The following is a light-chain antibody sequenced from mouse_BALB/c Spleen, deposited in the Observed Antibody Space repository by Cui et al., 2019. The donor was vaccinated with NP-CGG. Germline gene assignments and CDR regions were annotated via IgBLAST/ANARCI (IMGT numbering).Light chain of an antibody. CDR3: ALWYSNHWV. J-gene: IGLJ1*01. CDR2: GTN. V-gene: IGLV1*01. Sequence: QGVVTQESAFTTLPGENVTLTCRSIIGAVTTSNYANWVQEKPDHLFTGLIGGTNNRPPGVPARFSGSLIGDKAALTITGAQTEDEAIYFCALWYSNHWVFGGGTKLTVL. CDR1: IGAVTTSNY.